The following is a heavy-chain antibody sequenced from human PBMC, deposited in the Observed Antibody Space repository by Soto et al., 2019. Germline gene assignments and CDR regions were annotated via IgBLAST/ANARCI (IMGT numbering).Heavy chain of an antibody. CDR2: INPNSGGT. V-gene: IGHV1-2*04. CDR3: ARDPAGMSSGYYGFDY. Sequence: ASVKVSCKASGYTFTGYYMHWVRHAPGQGLEWMGWINPNSGGTNYAQKFQGWVTMTRDTSISTAYMELSRLRSDDTAVYYCARDPAGMSSGYYGFDYWGQGTLVTVSS. D-gene: IGHD3-22*01. J-gene: IGHJ4*02. CDR1: GYTFTGYY.